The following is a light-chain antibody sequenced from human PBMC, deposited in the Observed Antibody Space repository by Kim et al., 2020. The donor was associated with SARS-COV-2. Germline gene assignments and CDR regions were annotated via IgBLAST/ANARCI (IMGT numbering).Light chain of an antibody. Sequence: ALGQTVRITCEGDSLRCYDASWYQQKPGQAPVLVIYGKNNRPSGIPDRFSGSSAGNTASLTITGAQAEDEADYYCNSRDSSGNHWVFGGGTKRTVL. CDR2: GKN. V-gene: IGLV3-19*01. CDR3: NSRDSSGNHWV. J-gene: IGLJ3*02. CDR1: SLRCYD.